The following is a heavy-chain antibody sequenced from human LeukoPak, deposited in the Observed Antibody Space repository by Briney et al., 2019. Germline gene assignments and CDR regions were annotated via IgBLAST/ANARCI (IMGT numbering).Heavy chain of an antibody. CDR1: GFTFSDYY. D-gene: IGHD4-23*01. CDR3: ASGYSSDYGGNTY. J-gene: IGHJ4*02. CDR2: INSDGDNT. Sequence: GGSLRLSCAASGFTFSDYYMSWIRQAPGKGLVWVSRINSDGDNTNHADSVKGRFTISRDNAKNTLYLQMNSLRAEDTAVYYCASGYSSDYGGNTYWGQGTLVTVSS. V-gene: IGHV3-74*01.